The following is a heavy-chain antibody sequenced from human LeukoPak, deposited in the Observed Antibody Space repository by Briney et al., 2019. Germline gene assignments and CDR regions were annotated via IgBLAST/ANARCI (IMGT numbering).Heavy chain of an antibody. CDR1: GGSISGYY. D-gene: IGHD3-10*01. Sequence: PSDTLSLTCTVSGGSISGYYWSWIRQPAGKGLEWIGRIYSSGSTSYNPSLKSRVTMSVDTSKNQFSLKVSSVTAADTAVYYCASDRAIAGSGTFDIWGQGTMVTVSS. CDR3: ASDRAIAGSGTFDI. CDR2: IYSSGST. J-gene: IGHJ3*02. V-gene: IGHV4-4*07.